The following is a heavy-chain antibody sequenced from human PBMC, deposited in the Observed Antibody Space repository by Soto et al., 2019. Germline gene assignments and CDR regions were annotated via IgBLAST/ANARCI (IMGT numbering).Heavy chain of an antibody. V-gene: IGHV3-23*01. D-gene: IGHD3-22*01. CDR1: GFTFSSYS. CDR3: AASYYYDSSGRYFQH. Sequence: PGGSLRLSCVASGFTFSSYSMSWVRQAPGKGLEWVSVISGSGGRTYYADSVKGRFTISRDDSKNTLFMQMNSLRAEDTAVYYCAASYYYDSSGRYFQHWGQGTLVTVS. J-gene: IGHJ1*01. CDR2: ISGSGGRT.